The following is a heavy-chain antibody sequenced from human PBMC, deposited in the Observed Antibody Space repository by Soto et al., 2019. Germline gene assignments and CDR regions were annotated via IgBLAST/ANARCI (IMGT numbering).Heavy chain of an antibody. Sequence: SETLSLTCAVYGGSFSGYYWSWIRQPPGKGLEWIGEINHSGSTNYNPFLKSRVTISVDTSKNQFSLKLSSVTAADTAVYYCASGPARGTPRPFDYWGQGTLVTVSS. CDR1: GGSFSGYY. CDR3: ASGPARGTPRPFDY. CDR2: INHSGST. D-gene: IGHD3-10*01. J-gene: IGHJ4*02. V-gene: IGHV4-34*01.